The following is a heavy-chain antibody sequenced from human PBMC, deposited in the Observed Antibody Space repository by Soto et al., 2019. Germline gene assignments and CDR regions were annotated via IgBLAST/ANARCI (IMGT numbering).Heavy chain of an antibody. CDR3: AKDTHDYGDYYYSYGMDV. J-gene: IGHJ6*02. CDR1: GFTFSSYG. Sequence: QVQLVESGGGVVQPGRSLRLSCAVSGFTFSSYGMHWVRQAPGKGLEWVAVISYDGSNKYYADSVKGRFTISRDNSKNTLYLQMNSLRAEDTAVYYCAKDTHDYGDYYYSYGMDVWGQGTTVTVSS. CDR2: ISYDGSNK. V-gene: IGHV3-30*18. D-gene: IGHD4-17*01.